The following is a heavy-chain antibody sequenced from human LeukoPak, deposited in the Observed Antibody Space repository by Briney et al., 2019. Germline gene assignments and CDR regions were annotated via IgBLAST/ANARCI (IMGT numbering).Heavy chain of an antibody. CDR3: ARITYYNDSSGYYFGYYFDY. Sequence: SETLSLTCTVSGGSINSYYWSWIRQPPGKGLEWIGYIYYSGSTNHNPSLKSRVTISVATSKNQFSLKLSSVTAADTAVYYCARITYYNDSSGYYFGYYFDYWGQGTLVTVSS. CDR1: GGSINSYY. J-gene: IGHJ4*02. V-gene: IGHV4-59*01. CDR2: IYYSGST. D-gene: IGHD3-22*01.